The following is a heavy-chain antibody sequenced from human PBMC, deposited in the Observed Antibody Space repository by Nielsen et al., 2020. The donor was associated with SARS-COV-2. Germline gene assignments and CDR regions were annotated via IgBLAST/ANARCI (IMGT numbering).Heavy chain of an antibody. J-gene: IGHJ5*02. D-gene: IGHD6-19*01. CDR1: GFTFSSYA. Sequence: GESLKISCAASGFTFSSYAMSWVRQAPGKGLEWVSAISGSGGSTYYADSVKGRFTISRDNSKNTLYLQMNSLRAEDTAVYYCAKDRPGQRKYSSGWYGVEGVGWFDPWGQGTLVTVSS. V-gene: IGHV3-23*01. CDR2: ISGSGGST. CDR3: AKDRPGQRKYSSGWYGVEGVGWFDP.